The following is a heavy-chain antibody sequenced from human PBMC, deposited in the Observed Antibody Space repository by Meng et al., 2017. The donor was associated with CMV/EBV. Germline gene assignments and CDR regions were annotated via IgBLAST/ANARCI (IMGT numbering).Heavy chain of an antibody. J-gene: IGHJ4*02. V-gene: IGHV1-2*02. Sequence: QVQLVQAGAEMKKPGASVKVSCTTSGFTFSDYYIHWVRQAPRQGLEWMGWVNSNNDATNYARKFQGRVSMTRDTSISTAHMELSRLMSDDTAVYYCVRSSGWSLFDYWGQGTLVTVSS. CDR2: VNSNNDAT. CDR1: GFTFSDYY. D-gene: IGHD6-19*01. CDR3: VRSSGWSLFDY.